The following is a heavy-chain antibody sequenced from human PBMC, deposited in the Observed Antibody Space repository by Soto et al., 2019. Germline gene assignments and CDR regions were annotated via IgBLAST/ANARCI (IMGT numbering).Heavy chain of an antibody. J-gene: IGHJ6*02. CDR3: ARGRLTGSNYYGMDV. V-gene: IGHV3-53*01. D-gene: IGHD1-20*01. CDR1: GFTVSSNY. Sequence: LRLSCAASGFTVSSNYMSWVRQAPGKGLEWVSVLYSGGSTYYANSERGRFTISRDNSKNTLYLQMNSLRAEDTAVYYCARGRLTGSNYYGMDVWGQGTTVTVSS. CDR2: LYSGGST.